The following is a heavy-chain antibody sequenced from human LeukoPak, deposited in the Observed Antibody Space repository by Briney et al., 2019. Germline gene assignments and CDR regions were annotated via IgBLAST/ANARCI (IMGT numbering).Heavy chain of an antibody. V-gene: IGHV3-7*03. J-gene: IGHJ6*02. D-gene: IGHD1-26*01. CDR1: GFTFSNFW. Sequence: PGESLRLSCTASGFTFSNFWMGWVRQAPGKGLEWVANINPDGSQKYYVDSVKGRFTISRDNAKNSLYLQMNSLRVEETAVYYCAREGGNYGKDVWGRGTTVIVSS. CDR3: AREGGNYGKDV. CDR2: INPDGSQK.